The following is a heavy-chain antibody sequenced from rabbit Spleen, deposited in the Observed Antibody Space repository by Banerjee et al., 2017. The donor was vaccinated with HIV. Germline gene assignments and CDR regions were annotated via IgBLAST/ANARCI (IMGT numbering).Heavy chain of an antibody. Sequence: QSLEESGGDLVKPGASLTLTCTASGFSFSSAYYMCWVRQAPGKGPEWIACIYNGDGSTYYANWAKGRFTISKTSSTTVTLQMTSLTAADTATYFCASGYSDIYLDLWGPGTLVTVS. J-gene: IGHJ4*01. CDR2: IYNGDGST. D-gene: IGHD1-1*01. CDR3: ASGYSDIYLDL. V-gene: IGHV1S40*01. CDR1: GFSFSSAYY.